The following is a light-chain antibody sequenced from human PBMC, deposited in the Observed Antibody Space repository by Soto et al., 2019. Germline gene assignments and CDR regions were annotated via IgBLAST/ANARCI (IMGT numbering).Light chain of an antibody. CDR1: QGISSY. CDR3: QKYDSASSPT. CDR2: AAS. J-gene: IGKJ4*01. Sequence: DLQMTQSPSSLSASVGDRVTVTCRASQGISSYLAWYQQKPGKVPKLLIFAASTLQPGVPSRFSGSGSGTDFTLTIRSLQPEDVATYYCQKYDSASSPTFGGGNKVEIK. V-gene: IGKV1-27*01.